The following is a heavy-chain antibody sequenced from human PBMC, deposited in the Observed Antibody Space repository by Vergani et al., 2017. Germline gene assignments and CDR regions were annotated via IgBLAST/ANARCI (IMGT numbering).Heavy chain of an antibody. CDR3: ARQKDYYMDV. CDR1: GSSIRRGNN. Sequence: QVQLEESGPGLVKPSETLSLTCTVSGSSIRRGNNGGGTRQPPGKGLEWIGYIYYSGTTYYNPSLESRLTISLDTSENHLSLKLTSVTAAYTAVYYCARQKDYYMDVWGKGATVTVS. CDR2: IYYSGTT. V-gene: IGHV4-38-2*02. J-gene: IGHJ6*03.